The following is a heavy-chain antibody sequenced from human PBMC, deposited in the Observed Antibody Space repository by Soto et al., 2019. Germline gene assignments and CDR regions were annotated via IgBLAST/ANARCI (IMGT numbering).Heavy chain of an antibody. CDR3: AKAPMYSSGYDWFDP. CDR1: GFTFSSYA. V-gene: IGHV3-23*01. J-gene: IGHJ5*02. D-gene: IGHD6-19*01. CDR2: ISGSGGST. Sequence: LSLTCAASGFTFSSYAMSWVRQAPGKGLEWVSAISGSGGSTYYADSVKGRFTISRDNSKNTLYLQMNSLRAEDTAVYYCAKAPMYSSGYDWFDPWGQGTLVTVSS.